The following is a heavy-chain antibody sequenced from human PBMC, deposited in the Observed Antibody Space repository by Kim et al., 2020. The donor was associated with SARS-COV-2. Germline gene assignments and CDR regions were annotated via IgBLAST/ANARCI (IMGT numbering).Heavy chain of an antibody. D-gene: IGHD6-19*01. V-gene: IGHV4-59*01. CDR2: IYYSGST. Sequence: SETLSLTCTVSGGSISSYYWSWIRQPPGKGLEWIGYIYYSGSTNYNPSLKSRVTISVDTSKNQFSLKLSSVTAADTAVYYCARDPSWYSSGWYDYWGQGTLVTVSS. CDR3: ARDPSWYSSGWYDY. CDR1: GGSISSYY. J-gene: IGHJ4*02.